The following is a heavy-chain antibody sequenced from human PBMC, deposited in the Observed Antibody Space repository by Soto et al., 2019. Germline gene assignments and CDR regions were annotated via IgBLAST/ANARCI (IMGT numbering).Heavy chain of an antibody. CDR3: AKYRGYYYYSYYGMDV. V-gene: IGHV3-23*01. D-gene: IGHD3-22*01. CDR2: ISGSGGST. Sequence: PGGSLRLSCAASGFTFSSYAMSWVRQAPGKGLEWVSAISGSGGSTYYADSVKGRFTISRDNSKNTLYLQMNSLRAEDTAVYYCAKYRGYYYYSYYGMDVWGQGTTVTVSS. J-gene: IGHJ6*02. CDR1: GFTFSSYA.